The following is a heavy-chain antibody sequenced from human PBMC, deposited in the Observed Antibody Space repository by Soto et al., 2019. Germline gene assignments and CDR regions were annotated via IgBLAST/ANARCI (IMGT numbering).Heavy chain of an antibody. J-gene: IGHJ3*02. CDR3: AKSTRVWVAKHDAFDI. CDR2: ISYDGSNK. D-gene: IGHD2-15*01. V-gene: IGHV3-30*18. CDR1: GFTFSSYG. Sequence: PGGSLRLSCAASGFTFSSYGMHWVHQAPGKGLEWVAVISYDGSNKYYADSVKGRFTISRDNSKNTLYLQMNSLRAEDTAVYYCAKSTRVWVAKHDAFDIWGQGTMVTVSS.